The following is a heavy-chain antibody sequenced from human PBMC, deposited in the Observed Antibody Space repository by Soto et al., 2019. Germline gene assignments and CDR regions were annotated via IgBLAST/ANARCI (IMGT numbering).Heavy chain of an antibody. D-gene: IGHD6-19*01. Sequence: QVQLVQSGAEVKKPGSSLKVSCKASGGTFSSYAISWVRQAPGQGLEWMGGIIPIFGTANYAQKFQGRVTRTADEYTSTAYMELSILRSEDTAVYYCARSPPQWLEYYYYYGMDVWGQGTTVTVSS. CDR3: ARSPPQWLEYYYYYGMDV. CDR2: IIPIFGTA. V-gene: IGHV1-69*01. CDR1: GGTFSSYA. J-gene: IGHJ6*02.